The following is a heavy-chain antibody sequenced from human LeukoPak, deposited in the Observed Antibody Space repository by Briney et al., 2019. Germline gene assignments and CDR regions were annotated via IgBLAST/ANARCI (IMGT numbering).Heavy chain of an antibody. CDR2: IKQDGSEK. V-gene: IGHV3-7*01. CDR3: ARSGSSGWYECDY. J-gene: IGHJ4*02. Sequence: GGSLRLSCAASGFSFSNYWMTWVRQAPGKGLEWVATIKQDGSEKYYVDSVKGRFTMSRDNAKNSLYLQMSSLRVEDTAVYYCARSGSSGWYECDYWGQGTLVTVSS. CDR1: GFSFSNYW. D-gene: IGHD6-19*01.